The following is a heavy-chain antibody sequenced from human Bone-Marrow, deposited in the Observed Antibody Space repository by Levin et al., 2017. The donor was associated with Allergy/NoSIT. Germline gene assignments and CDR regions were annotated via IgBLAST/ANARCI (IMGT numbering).Heavy chain of an antibody. J-gene: IGHJ6*03. CDR1: GGSISSGGYY. V-gene: IGHV4-31*03. CDR3: ARVGYQLPRIEYYYYYYMDV. CDR2: IYYSGST. Sequence: SQTLSLTCTVSGGSISSGGYYWSWIRQHPGKGLEWIGYIYYSGSTYYNPSLKSRVTISVDTSKNQFSLKLSSVTAADTAVYYCARVGYQLPRIEYYYYYYMDVWGKGTTVTVSS. D-gene: IGHD2-2*01.